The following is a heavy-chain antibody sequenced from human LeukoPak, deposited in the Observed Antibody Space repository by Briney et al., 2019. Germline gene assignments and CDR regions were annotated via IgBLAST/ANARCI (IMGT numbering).Heavy chain of an antibody. J-gene: IGHJ4*02. V-gene: IGHV4-38-2*02. CDR1: GYSISSGYY. CDR2: IYHSGST. CDR3: ARRLRESSCWTFDY. Sequence: PSETLSLTCTVSGYSISSGYYWGWIRQPPGKGLEWIGSIYHSGSTYYNPSLKSRVTISVDTSKNQFSLKMSSVTAADTAVYYCARRLRESSCWTFDYWGQGTLATVSS. D-gene: IGHD6-13*01.